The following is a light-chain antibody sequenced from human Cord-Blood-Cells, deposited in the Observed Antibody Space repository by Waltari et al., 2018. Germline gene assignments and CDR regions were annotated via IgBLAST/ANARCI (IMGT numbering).Light chain of an antibody. V-gene: IGKV1-33*01. Sequence: DIQMTQSPSSLSASVGDRVTINCQASQDISNYLNWYQQKPGKAPKLLIYDASNLETGVPSRFSGSGSVTDFTFTISSLQPEDIATYYCQQYDNLPPQFTFGPGTKVDIK. CDR1: QDISNY. J-gene: IGKJ3*01. CDR3: QQYDNLPPQFT. CDR2: DAS.